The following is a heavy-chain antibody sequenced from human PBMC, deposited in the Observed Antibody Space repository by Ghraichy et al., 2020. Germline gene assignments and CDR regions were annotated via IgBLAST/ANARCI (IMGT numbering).Heavy chain of an antibody. Sequence: ASVKVSCKVSGYTLTELSMHWVRQAPGKGLEWMGGFDPEDGETIYAQKFQGRVTMTEDTSTDTAYMELSSLRSEDTAVYYCATVLNNYDSSGLPFDYWGQGTLVTVSS. CDR2: FDPEDGET. CDR3: ATVLNNYDSSGLPFDY. J-gene: IGHJ4*02. V-gene: IGHV1-24*01. CDR1: GYTLTELS. D-gene: IGHD3-22*01.